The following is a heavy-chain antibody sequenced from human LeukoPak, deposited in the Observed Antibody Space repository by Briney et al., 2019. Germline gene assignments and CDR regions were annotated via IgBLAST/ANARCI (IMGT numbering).Heavy chain of an antibody. Sequence: SETLSLTCGVYGASFRGYYWSWFRQPPGKALEWIGELNQVGNTNYNPSFKSRITISEDTSNNHFSLKLTSVTAEDTAVYYCAFRSQQLILSWGQGTLVTVSS. J-gene: IGHJ4*02. CDR3: AFRSQQLILS. V-gene: IGHV4-34*01. D-gene: IGHD6-13*01. CDR1: GASFRGYY. CDR2: LNQVGNT.